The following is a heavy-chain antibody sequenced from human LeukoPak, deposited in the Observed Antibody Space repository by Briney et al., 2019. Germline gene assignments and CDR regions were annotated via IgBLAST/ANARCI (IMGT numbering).Heavy chain of an antibody. CDR3: ARDPDPNDFWSGYANYYYGMDV. D-gene: IGHD3-3*01. V-gene: IGHV1-2*02. CDR1: GYTFTGYY. CDR2: INPNSGGT. J-gene: IGHJ6*02. Sequence: ASVKVSCKASGYTFTGYYMHWVRQAPGQGLEWMGWINPNSGGTNYAQKFQGRVTMTRDTSISTAYMELSRLRSDDTAVYYCARDPDPNDFWSGYANYYYGMDVWGQGTTVTVSS.